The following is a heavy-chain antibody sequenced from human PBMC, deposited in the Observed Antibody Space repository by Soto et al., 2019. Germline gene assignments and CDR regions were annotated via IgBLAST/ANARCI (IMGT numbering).Heavy chain of an antibody. CDR3: ASDPRYRAVAGYFDY. D-gene: IGHD6-19*01. CDR1: GFTFSSYG. J-gene: IGHJ4*02. V-gene: IGHV3-33*01. Sequence: GGSLRLSCAASGFTFSSYGMHWVRQAPGKGLEWVAVIWYDGSNKYYADSVKGRFTISRDNSKNTLYLQMNSLRAEDTAVYYCASDPRYRAVAGYFDYWGQGTLVTVSS. CDR2: IWYDGSNK.